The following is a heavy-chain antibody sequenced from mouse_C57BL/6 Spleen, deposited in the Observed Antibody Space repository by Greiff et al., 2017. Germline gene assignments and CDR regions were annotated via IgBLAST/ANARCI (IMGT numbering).Heavy chain of an antibody. J-gene: IGHJ2*01. CDR2: IRNKANGYTT. Sequence: EVKLMESGGGLVQPGGSLSLSCAASGFTFTDYYMSWVRQPPGKALEWLGFIRNKANGYTTEYSASVKGRFTISRDNSQSLLYLQMNALRAEDSATYYCARSGNWGFDYWGQGTTLTVSS. CDR1: GFTFTDYY. D-gene: IGHD4-1*01. CDR3: ARSGNWGFDY. V-gene: IGHV7-3*01.